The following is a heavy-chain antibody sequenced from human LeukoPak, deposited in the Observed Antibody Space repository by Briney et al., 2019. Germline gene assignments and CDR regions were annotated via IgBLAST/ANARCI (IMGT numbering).Heavy chain of an antibody. J-gene: IGHJ6*03. V-gene: IGHV4-39*01. CDR3: ARQLVRRFYYMDV. CDR1: GGSISSSSYY. CDR2: IYYSGST. D-gene: IGHD6-13*01. Sequence: SETLSLTCTVSGGSISSSSYYWGWIRQPPGKGLKWIGSIYYSGSTYYNPSLKSRVTISVDTSKNQFSLKLSSVTAADTAVYYCARQLVRRFYYMDVWGKGTTVTISS.